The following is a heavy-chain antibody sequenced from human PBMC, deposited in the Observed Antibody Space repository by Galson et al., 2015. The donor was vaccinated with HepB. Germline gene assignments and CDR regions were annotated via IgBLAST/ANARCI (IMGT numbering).Heavy chain of an antibody. D-gene: IGHD3-10*01. CDR1: GYSFTSYW. CDR3: ARQPNEWFGESHGMDV. Sequence: QSGAEVKKPGESLKISCKGSGYSFTSYWIGWVRQMPRKGLEWMGIIYPGDSDTRYSPSFQGQVTISADKSISTAYLQWSSLKASDTAMYYCARQPNEWFGESHGMDVWGQGTTVTVSS. CDR2: IYPGDSDT. J-gene: IGHJ6*02. V-gene: IGHV5-51*01.